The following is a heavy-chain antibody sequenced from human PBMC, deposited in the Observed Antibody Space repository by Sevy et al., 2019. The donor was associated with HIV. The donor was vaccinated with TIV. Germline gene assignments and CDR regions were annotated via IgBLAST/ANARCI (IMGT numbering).Heavy chain of an antibody. CDR3: TKTYYDSSGYLSYYYYYGMDV. V-gene: IGHV3-15*01. CDR2: IKSKTDGGTT. J-gene: IGHJ6*02. Sequence: GGSLRLSCAASGFTFSNAWMSWVRQAPGKGLEWVGRIKSKTDGGTTDYAAPVKGRFTISRDDSKNTLYLQMNSLKTEDTAVYYCTKTYYDSSGYLSYYYYYGMDVWGQGTTVTVSS. CDR1: GFTFSNAW. D-gene: IGHD3-22*01.